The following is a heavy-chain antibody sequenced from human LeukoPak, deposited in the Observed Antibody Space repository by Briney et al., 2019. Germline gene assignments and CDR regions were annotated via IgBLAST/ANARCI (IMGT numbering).Heavy chain of an antibody. Sequence: SETLSLTCAVSGGSISSGGYSWSWIRQPPGKGLEWIGYIYYSGSTYYNPSLKSRVTISVDTSKNQFSLKLSSVTAADTAVYYCAGHITMVRGVGFTFDYWGQGTLVTVSS. CDR3: AGHITMVRGVGFTFDY. CDR2: IYYSGST. V-gene: IGHV4-30-4*07. D-gene: IGHD3-10*01. CDR1: GGSISSGGYS. J-gene: IGHJ4*02.